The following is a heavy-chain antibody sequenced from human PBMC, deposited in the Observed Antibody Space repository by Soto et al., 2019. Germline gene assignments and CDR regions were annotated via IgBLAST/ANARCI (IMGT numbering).Heavy chain of an antibody. CDR2: ISGSGGST. J-gene: IGHJ4*02. D-gene: IGHD5-18*01. CDR3: ATGGYSLPYYFDY. CDR1: GFTFSSYA. Sequence: PGGSLRLSCAASGFTFSSYAMSWVRQAPGKGLEWVSAISGSGGSTYYADSVKGRFTISRDNSKNTLYLQMNSLRAEDTAVYYCATGGYSLPYYFDYWGQGTLVTVSS. V-gene: IGHV3-23*01.